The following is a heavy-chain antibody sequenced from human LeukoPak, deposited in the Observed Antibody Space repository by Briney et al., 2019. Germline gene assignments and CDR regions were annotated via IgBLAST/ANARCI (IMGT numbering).Heavy chain of an antibody. CDR2: IYYSGST. CDR3: ARAPGMDSGYSDAFDI. CDR1: GGSISSYY. V-gene: IGHV4-59*01. D-gene: IGHD5-12*01. Sequence: SETLSLTCTVSGGSISSYYWSWIRQPPGKGLEWIGYIYYSGSTNYNPSLKSRVTISVDTSKNQFSLELSSVTAADTAVYYCARAPGMDSGYSDAFDIWGQGTMVTVSS. J-gene: IGHJ3*02.